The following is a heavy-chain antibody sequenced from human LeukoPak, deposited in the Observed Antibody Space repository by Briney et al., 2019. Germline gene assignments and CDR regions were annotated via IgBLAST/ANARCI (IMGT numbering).Heavy chain of an antibody. CDR2: FIPILGTA. Sequence: SVKVSCKASGGTFSDYALNWVRQAPGQGLEWMGVFIPILGTANSTQKFQGRVTITADESTRTAYMELSSLRSEDTAVYYCARVTGGRYCSTTSCYMRGWFDPWGQGTLVTVSS. D-gene: IGHD2-2*02. CDR3: ARVTGGRYCSTTSCYMRGWFDP. V-gene: IGHV1-69*13. CDR1: GGTFSDYA. J-gene: IGHJ5*02.